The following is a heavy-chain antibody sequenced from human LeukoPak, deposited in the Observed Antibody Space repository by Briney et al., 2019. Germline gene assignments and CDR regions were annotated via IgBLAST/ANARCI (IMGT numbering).Heavy chain of an antibody. Sequence: GASVKVSCKASGYTFTGYYMHWVRQAPGQGLEWMGWINPNSGGTNYAQKFQGRVTITADESTSTAYMELSSLRSEDTAVYYCARSGPPLLRFLEWTTNIEYAFDIWGQGTMVTVSS. D-gene: IGHD3-3*01. CDR3: ARSGPPLLRFLEWTTNIEYAFDI. V-gene: IGHV1-2*02. CDR2: INPNSGGT. CDR1: GYTFTGYY. J-gene: IGHJ3*02.